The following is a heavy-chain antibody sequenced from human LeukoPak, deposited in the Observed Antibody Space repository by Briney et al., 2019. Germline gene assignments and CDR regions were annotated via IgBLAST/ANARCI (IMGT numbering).Heavy chain of an antibody. V-gene: IGHV3-21*01. CDR1: GFTFSSYS. D-gene: IGHD2-2*01. CDR3: AREGYCSSTSCYAVGAFDI. CDR2: ISSSSSYI. J-gene: IGHJ3*02. Sequence: GGSLRLSCAASGFTFSSYSMNWVRQAPGKGLEWVSSISSSSSYIYYADSVKGRFTISRDNAKNSLYLQMNSLRAEDTAVYYCAREGYCSSTSCYAVGAFDIWGQGTTVTVSS.